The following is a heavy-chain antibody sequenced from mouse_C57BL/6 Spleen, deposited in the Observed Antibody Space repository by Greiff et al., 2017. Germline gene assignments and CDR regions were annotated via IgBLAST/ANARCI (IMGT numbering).Heavy chain of an antibody. V-gene: IGHV1-80*01. CDR1: GYAFSSYW. Sequence: QVQLQQSGAELVKPGASVKISCKASGYAFSSYWMNWVKQRPGKGLEWIGQIYPGDGDTNYNGKFKGKATLTADKSSSTAYMQLSSLTSEDSAVYCCARSFTTVVFDYWGQGTTLTVSS. CDR3: ARSFTTVVFDY. CDR2: IYPGDGDT. J-gene: IGHJ2*01. D-gene: IGHD1-1*01.